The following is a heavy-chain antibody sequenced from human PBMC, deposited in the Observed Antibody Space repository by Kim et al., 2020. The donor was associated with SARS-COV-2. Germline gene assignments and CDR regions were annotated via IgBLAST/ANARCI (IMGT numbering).Heavy chain of an antibody. V-gene: IGHV3-30-3*01. CDR1: GFTFSDHA. CDR3: VRGLTGSTLDP. CDR2: ISYDGDNI. J-gene: IGHJ5*02. Sequence: GGSLRLSCVGSGFTFSDHAMHWVRQAPGKGLEWVSLISYDGDNIYYADSVKGRFTISRDNSKNTLYLQMNSLRKDDSATYYCVRGLTGSTLDPWGQGALV. D-gene: IGHD1-20*01.